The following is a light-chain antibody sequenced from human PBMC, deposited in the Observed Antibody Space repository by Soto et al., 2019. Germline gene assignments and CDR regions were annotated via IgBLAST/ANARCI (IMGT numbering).Light chain of an antibody. J-gene: IGLJ1*01. V-gene: IGLV2-14*03. Sequence: QSALTQPASVFGSPGQSITISCTGTSSDVGGYNFVSWYQQLPGKAPKLMIYEVTSRPPGVSNRFSGSKSGNTASLTISGLQPEDKAEYYCSSYTTSSTVVFGTGTKVTVL. CDR3: SSYTTSSTVV. CDR2: EVT. CDR1: SSDVGGYNF.